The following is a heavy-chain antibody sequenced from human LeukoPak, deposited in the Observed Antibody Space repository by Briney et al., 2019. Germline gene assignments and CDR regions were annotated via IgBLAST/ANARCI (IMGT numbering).Heavy chain of an antibody. CDR2: ISGSGGST. CDR3: AKGRRSPDY. CDR1: GVVFRSCA. Sequence: GGALRLLCAAWGVVFRSCAMSWVRQAPGKGLEWVSAISGSGGSTYYADSVKGRFTISRDNSKNTLYLQMNSLRAEDTAVYYCAKGRRSPDYWGQGTLVTVSS. D-gene: IGHD1-26*01. J-gene: IGHJ4*02. V-gene: IGHV3-23*01.